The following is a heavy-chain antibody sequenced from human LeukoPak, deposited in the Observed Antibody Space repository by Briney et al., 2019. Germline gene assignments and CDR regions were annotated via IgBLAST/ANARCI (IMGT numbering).Heavy chain of an antibody. CDR2: VYYSGST. CDR1: GGSITSYY. Sequence: SETLSLTCTVSGGSITSYYWSWIRQPPGSGLEWIGYVYYSGSTNYNPSLKSRVTISVDTSKTQFSLKLSSVTAADTAVYYCARAHGSGSYAYYYGLDVWGQGTTVTVSS. V-gene: IGHV4-59*01. J-gene: IGHJ6*02. D-gene: IGHD3-10*01. CDR3: ARAHGSGSYAYYYGLDV.